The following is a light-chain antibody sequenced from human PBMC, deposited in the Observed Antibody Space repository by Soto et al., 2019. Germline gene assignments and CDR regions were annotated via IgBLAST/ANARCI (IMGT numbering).Light chain of an antibody. V-gene: IGKV3-11*01. CDR3: QQRSNWPLT. Sequence: EIVLTQSPATLSLSPGERATLSCRASQSVSSYLAWYQQKPGQAPRLLISDASNRATGIPARFSGSGSGTDFTLTISSLEPEDFVVYYCQQRSNWPLTFGGGTQVEIK. CDR2: DAS. J-gene: IGKJ4*01. CDR1: QSVSSY.